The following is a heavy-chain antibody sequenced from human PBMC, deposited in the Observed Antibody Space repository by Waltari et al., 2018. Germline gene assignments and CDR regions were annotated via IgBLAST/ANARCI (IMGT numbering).Heavy chain of an antibody. J-gene: IGHJ4*02. V-gene: IGHV4-38-2*02. CDR2: CHHRGST. CDR1: GYSISSGYY. CDR3: ARDEGDFDY. Sequence: QVQLQESGPGLVKPSETLSLTCTVSGYSISSGYYWGWIRQPPGKGLEGIGSCHHRGSTYYNPSLKSRVAISVDTSKNQFSLKLSSVTAADTAVYYGARDEGDFDYWGQGTLVTVSS.